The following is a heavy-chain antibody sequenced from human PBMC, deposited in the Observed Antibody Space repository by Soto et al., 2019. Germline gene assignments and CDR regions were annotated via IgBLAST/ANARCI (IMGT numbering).Heavy chain of an antibody. CDR2: ISGSGGST. D-gene: IGHD1-26*01. V-gene: IGHV3-23*01. J-gene: IGHJ6*02. CDR3: ATYSGNYERYGVYYGMDV. CDR1: GFTFSSHS. Sequence: GGSLRLSCAASGFTFSSHSMNWVRQAPGKGLEWVSSISGSGGSTYYADSVKGRFTISRDNSKNTLYLQMNSLRAEDTAVYYCATYSGNYERYGVYYGMDVWGQGTTVTVSS.